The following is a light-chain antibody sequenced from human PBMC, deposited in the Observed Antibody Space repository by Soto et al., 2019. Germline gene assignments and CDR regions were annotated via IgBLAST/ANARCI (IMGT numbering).Light chain of an antibody. J-gene: IGKJ1*01. Sequence: DIQMTQSPSTLSASVGDRVTITCRASQSISNWLAWYQQKPGKAPKLLIYKASSLESGVPSRFSGGGSGTEFTLTISSLQPDDFATYYCQQYKSYPLTFGQGTKVEIK. CDR3: QQYKSYPLT. CDR1: QSISNW. CDR2: KAS. V-gene: IGKV1-5*03.